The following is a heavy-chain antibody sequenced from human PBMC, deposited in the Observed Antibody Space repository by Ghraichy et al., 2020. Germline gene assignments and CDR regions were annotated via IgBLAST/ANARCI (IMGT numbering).Heavy chain of an antibody. D-gene: IGHD2-15*01. CDR1: GGSVSSGSYY. V-gene: IGHV4-61*01. CDR3: ARDIVVVVAATRTPGYMDV. J-gene: IGHJ6*03. CDR2: IYYSGST. Sequence: SETLSLTCTVSGGSVSSGSYYWSWIRQPPGKGLEWIGYIYYSGSTNYNPSLKSRVTISVDTSKNQFSLKLSSVTAADTAVYYCARDIVVVVAATRTPGYMDVWGKGTTVTVSS.